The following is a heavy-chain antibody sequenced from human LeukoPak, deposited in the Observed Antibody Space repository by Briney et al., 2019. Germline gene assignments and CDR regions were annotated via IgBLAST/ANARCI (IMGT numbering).Heavy chain of an antibody. CDR1: GGSFSGYY. J-gene: IGHJ4*02. CDR2: INHSGST. CDR3: ARGGSGYDSNPYFDY. D-gene: IGHD5-12*01. Sequence: SETLSLTCAVYGGSFSGYYWSWIRQTPGKGLEWIGEINHSGSTNYNPSLMSRVTISVDTSKNQFSLKLSSVTAADTAVYYCARGGSGYDSNPYFDYWGQGTLVTVSS. V-gene: IGHV4-34*01.